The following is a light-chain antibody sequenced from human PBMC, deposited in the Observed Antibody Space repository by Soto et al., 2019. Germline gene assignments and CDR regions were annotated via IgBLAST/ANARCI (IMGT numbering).Light chain of an antibody. V-gene: IGLV2-14*01. CDR3: SSYTTSSTYV. CDR1: SSDIVAYNY. Sequence: QSALTQPASVSGSPGQSLTISCTGTSSDIVAYNYVSWYQQHPGKGPKLMIYEVSNRPSGVYNRFSGSKSVNTASLTISGLHAEDESDYYCSSYTTSSTYVVGTGTKLTVL. CDR2: EVS. J-gene: IGLJ1*01.